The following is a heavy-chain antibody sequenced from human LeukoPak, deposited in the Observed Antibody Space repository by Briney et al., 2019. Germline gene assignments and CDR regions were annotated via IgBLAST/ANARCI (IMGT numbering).Heavy chain of an antibody. CDR3: ARASGPFDY. CDR1: GFTFTNYW. CDR2: INQDGSEK. Sequence: GGSLRLSCAASGFTFTNYWMSWVRQAPGKGLEWVAHINQDGSEKYYADSVKGRFTISRDNSKNTLYLQMNSLRAEDTAVYSCARASGPFDYWGQGTLVTVSS. J-gene: IGHJ4*02. V-gene: IGHV3-7*02. D-gene: IGHD3-10*01.